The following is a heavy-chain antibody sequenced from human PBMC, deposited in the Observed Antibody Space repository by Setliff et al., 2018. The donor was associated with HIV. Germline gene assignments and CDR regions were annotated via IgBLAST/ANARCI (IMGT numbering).Heavy chain of an antibody. V-gene: IGHV1-69*13. D-gene: IGHD1-26*01. CDR3: AREEGATVNWFDP. Sequence: ASVKVSCKASGGTFSSYGITWVRQAPGQGLEWMGGSTPILDTTNYAQKFQGRVTITADESTSTAYMEPSSLRSEDTAVYYCAREEGATVNWFDPWGQGTLVTVSS. CDR1: GGTFSSYG. CDR2: STPILDTT. J-gene: IGHJ5*02.